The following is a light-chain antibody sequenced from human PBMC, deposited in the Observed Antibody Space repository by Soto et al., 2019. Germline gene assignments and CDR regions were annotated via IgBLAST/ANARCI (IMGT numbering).Light chain of an antibody. J-gene: IGLJ2*01. CDR2: DNN. CDR3: GTWDTTMSGLL. Sequence: QSVLTQPPSASAAPGQRVTISCSGTISNIGDNHVSWYQQVPGKAPKLLIYDNNKRPSGIPDRFSGSRSGTSATLAITGLQTGDEADYICGTWDTTMSGLLFGGGTKLTVL. CDR1: ISNIGDNH. V-gene: IGLV1-51*01.